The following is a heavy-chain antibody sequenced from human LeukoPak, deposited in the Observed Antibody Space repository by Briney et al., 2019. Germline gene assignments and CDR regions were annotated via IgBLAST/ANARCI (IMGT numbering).Heavy chain of an antibody. CDR1: GYTFTSYG. V-gene: IGHV1-18*01. CDR3: ARARYGYDSSGYPPYYYYMDV. Sequence: ASVKVSCKASGYTFTSYGISWVRQAPGQGLERMGWISAYNGNTNYAQKLQGRVTMTTDTSTSTAYMELRSLRSEDTAVYYCARARYGYDSSGYPPYYYYMDVWGKGTTVTVSS. J-gene: IGHJ6*03. CDR2: ISAYNGNT. D-gene: IGHD3-22*01.